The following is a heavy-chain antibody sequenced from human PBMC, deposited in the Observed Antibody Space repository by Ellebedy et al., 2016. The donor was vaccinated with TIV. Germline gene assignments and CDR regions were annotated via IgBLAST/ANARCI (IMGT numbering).Heavy chain of an antibody. D-gene: IGHD3-22*01. V-gene: IGHV4-34*01. CDR2: INHSGST. CDR1: GGSFSGYY. Sequence: SETLSLTCAVYGGSFSGYYWSWIRQPPGKGLEWIGEINHSGSTNYNPSLKSRVTISVDTSKNQFSLKLSSVTAADTAVYYCARVRDSSGYYPPPKNWFDPWGQGTLVTVSS. J-gene: IGHJ5*02. CDR3: ARVRDSSGYYPPPKNWFDP.